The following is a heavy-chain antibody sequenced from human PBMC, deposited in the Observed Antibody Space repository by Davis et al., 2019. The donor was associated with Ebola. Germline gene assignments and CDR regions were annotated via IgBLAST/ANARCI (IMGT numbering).Heavy chain of an antibody. J-gene: IGHJ4*02. CDR3: ATASGGDYYGSGSGY. CDR2: FDPEDGET. CDR1: GYTLTELS. D-gene: IGHD3-10*01. Sequence: ASVKVSCKVSGYTLTELSMHWVRQAPGKGLEWMGGFDPEDGETIYAQKFQGRVTMTEDTSTDTAYMKLSSLRSEDTAVYYCATASGGDYYGSGSGYWGQGTLVTVSS. V-gene: IGHV1-24*01.